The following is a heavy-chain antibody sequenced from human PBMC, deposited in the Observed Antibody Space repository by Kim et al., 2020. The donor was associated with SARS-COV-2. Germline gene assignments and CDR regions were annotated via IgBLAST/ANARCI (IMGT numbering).Heavy chain of an antibody. CDR2: ISAYNGNT. D-gene: IGHD3-22*01. CDR3: ARDGTYYYDSSGYPDDAFDI. Sequence: ASVKVSCKASGYTFTSYGISWVRQAPGQGLEWMGWISAYNGNTNYAQKLQGRVTMTTDTSTSTAYMELRSLRSDDTAVYYCARDGTYYYDSSGYPDDAFDIWGQGTMVTVSS. CDR1: GYTFTSYG. J-gene: IGHJ3*02. V-gene: IGHV1-18*01.